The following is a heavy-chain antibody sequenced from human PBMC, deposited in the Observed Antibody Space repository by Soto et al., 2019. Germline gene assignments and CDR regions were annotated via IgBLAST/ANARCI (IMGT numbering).Heavy chain of an antibody. J-gene: IGHJ4*02. D-gene: IGHD2-15*01. V-gene: IGHV4-59*01. CDR1: GGSIISGY. CDR2: ISYSGNT. CDR3: AGLRGYAGSPIDY. Sequence: SETLSLTCTVSGGSIISGYWGWIRQPPGKGLEWIGYISYSGNTNYNPSLKSRVTMSVDTPKNQFSRRLSSVTTADTAVYYCAGLRGYAGSPIDYWGQGTLVTVSS.